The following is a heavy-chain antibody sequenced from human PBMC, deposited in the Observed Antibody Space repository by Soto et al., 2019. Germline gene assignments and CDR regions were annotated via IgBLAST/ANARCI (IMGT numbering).Heavy chain of an antibody. CDR2: INDSGST. J-gene: IGHJ4*02. CDR1: GGSISSGGYY. V-gene: IGHV4-31*03. CDR3: AREVRNYSDRSGYYH. Sequence: QVQLQESGPGLVKPSQTLSLTCTVSGGSISSGGYYWNWIRQHPGKGLEWIGYINDSGSTYYNPSLMSRVTISVDTSKTQFSLTLSSVTAADTAVYYCAREVRNYSDRSGYYHWGQGTLVTVSS. D-gene: IGHD3-22*01.